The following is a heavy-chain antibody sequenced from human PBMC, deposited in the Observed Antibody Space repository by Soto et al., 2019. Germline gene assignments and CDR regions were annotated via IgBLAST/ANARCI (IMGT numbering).Heavy chain of an antibody. J-gene: IGHJ6*02. V-gene: IGHV3-30*18. CDR2: ISYDGSNK. CDR3: AKENAEIPYGDYGIFYGMDV. CDR1: GFTFSSYG. Sequence: GGSLRLSCAASGFTFSSYGMHWVRQAPGKGLEWVAVISYDGSNKYYADSVKGRFTISRDNSKNTLYLQMNSLRAEDTAVYYCAKENAEIPYGDYGIFYGMDVWGQGTTVTVSS. D-gene: IGHD4-17*01.